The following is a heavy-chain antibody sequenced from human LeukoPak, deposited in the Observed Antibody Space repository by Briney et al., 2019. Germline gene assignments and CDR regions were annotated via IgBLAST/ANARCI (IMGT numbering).Heavy chain of an antibody. D-gene: IGHD3-10*01. CDR3: AKDTGSGSYYTPHPVFDY. CDR1: GFTFDDYA. V-gene: IGHV3-9*01. CDR2: ISWNSGSI. Sequence: GGSLRLSCAASGFTFDDYAMHWVRQAPGKGLEWVSGISWNSGSIGYADSVKGRFTISRDNAKNSLYLQMNSLRAEDTALYYCAKDTGSGSYYTPHPVFDYWGQGILVTVSS. J-gene: IGHJ4*02.